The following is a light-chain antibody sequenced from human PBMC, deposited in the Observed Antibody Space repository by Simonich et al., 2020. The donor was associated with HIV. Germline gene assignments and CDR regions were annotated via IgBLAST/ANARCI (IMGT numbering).Light chain of an antibody. CDR3: QQYYSTPLT. V-gene: IGKV4-1*01. Sequence: DIVMTQSPDSLAVSLGERATINCKSSQSVLYTSNNMNYLAWYQQKPVQPPKLLIYWASTRESGVPDRFSGSGSGTDFTLTISSLQAEDVAVYYCQQYYSTPLTFGGGTKVEIK. CDR2: WAS. J-gene: IGKJ4*01. CDR1: QSVLYTSNNMNY.